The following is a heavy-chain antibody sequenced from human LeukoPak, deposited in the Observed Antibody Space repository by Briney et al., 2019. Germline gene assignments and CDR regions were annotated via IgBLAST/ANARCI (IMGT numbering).Heavy chain of an antibody. CDR3: ARVSFQQGRWFDP. J-gene: IGHJ5*02. CDR2: IWYDGSNK. Sequence: GRSLRLSCAASGFTFSIYGMHWVRQAPGKGLEWVAVIWYDGSNKYYADSVRGRFTISRDNSKNTLYLQMNSLRAEDTAVYYCARVSFQQGRWFDPWGQGTLVTVSS. V-gene: IGHV3-33*01. CDR1: GFTFSIYG.